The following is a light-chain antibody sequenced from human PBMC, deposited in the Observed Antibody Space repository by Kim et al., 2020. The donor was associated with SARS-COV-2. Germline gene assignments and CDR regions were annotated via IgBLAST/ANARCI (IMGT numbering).Light chain of an antibody. CDR2: LDD. CDR3: QSWDRGAGF. V-gene: IGLV3-1*01. CDR1: KLGEMN. J-gene: IGLJ1*01. Sequence: SYELTQPPSLSVSPGQTATISCFGDKLGEMNAAWYQQRPGQSPVLVIYLDDRRPSGIPARFSGSNSGNTATLTIVGTQAMDEADYYCQSWDRGAGFFGTGTKVTVL.